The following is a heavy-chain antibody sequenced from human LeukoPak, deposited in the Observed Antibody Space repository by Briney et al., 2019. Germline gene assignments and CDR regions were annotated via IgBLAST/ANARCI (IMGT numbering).Heavy chain of an antibody. J-gene: IGHJ6*04. CDR3: ARDRQIMLWFGELSHNYYYYGMDV. V-gene: IGHV1-46*01. CDR1: GYTFTSYY. Sequence: GASVKASCKASGYTFTSYYMHWVRQAPGQGLEWMGIINPSGGSTSYAQKFQGRVTMTRDTSTSTVYMELSSLRSEDTAVYYCARDRQIMLWFGELSHNYYYYGMDVWGKGTTVTVSS. CDR2: INPSGGST. D-gene: IGHD3-10*01.